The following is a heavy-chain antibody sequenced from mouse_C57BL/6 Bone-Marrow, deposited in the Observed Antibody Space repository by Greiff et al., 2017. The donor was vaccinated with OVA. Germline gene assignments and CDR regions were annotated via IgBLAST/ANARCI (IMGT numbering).Heavy chain of an antibody. Sequence: QVQLQQPGAELVKPGASVKMSCKASGYTFTSYWITWVKQRPGQGLEWIGDIYPGSGSTNYNEKFKSKATLTVDTSSSTAYMQLSSLTSEDSAVYYCAIQPLLLRYPYYFDYWGQGTTRTVSS. D-gene: IGHD1-1*01. CDR3: AIQPLLLRYPYYFDY. V-gene: IGHV1-55*01. CDR2: IYPGSGST. J-gene: IGHJ2*01. CDR1: GYTFTSYW.